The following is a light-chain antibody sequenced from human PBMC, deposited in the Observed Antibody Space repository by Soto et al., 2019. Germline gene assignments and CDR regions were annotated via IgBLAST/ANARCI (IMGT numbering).Light chain of an antibody. CDR2: GAS. Sequence: EIVMTQSPATLSVSPGERATLSCRASQSVSTNLAWYQQKPGQSPRLLIYGASTRATGIPARFSGSGSETEFTLTISSLQSEDFAVYYCQHYTNWPPYTFGQGTNLEIK. CDR1: QSVSTN. CDR3: QHYTNWPPYT. V-gene: IGKV3-15*01. J-gene: IGKJ2*01.